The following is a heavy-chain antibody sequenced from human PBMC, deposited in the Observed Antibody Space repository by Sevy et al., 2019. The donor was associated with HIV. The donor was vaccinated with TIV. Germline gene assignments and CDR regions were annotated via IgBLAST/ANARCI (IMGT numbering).Heavy chain of an antibody. CDR2: VTSDGTT. V-gene: IGHV3-23*01. CDR3: AGGDTTMITDLDY. CDR1: GLTLTTTG. J-gene: IGHJ4*02. D-gene: IGHD3-16*01. Sequence: GGSLRLSCAASGLTLTTTGMSWVRQAPGKGLEWVAGVTSDGTTYYADSGRDRFTVSRDNSKNTLYLQLNSRRADDTAVCYCAGGDTTMITDLDYWGQGTLVTVSS.